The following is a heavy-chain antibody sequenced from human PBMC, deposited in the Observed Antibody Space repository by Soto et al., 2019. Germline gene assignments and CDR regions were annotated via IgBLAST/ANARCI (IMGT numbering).Heavy chain of an antibody. J-gene: IGHJ4*02. CDR1: GGSISRGDYY. CDR2: IYYSGST. V-gene: IGHV4-30-4*01. CDR3: AREKPYSSSWYHDY. Sequence: PSETLSLTCTVSGGSISRGDYYWNWIRQPPGKGLEWIGYIYYSGSTYYNPSLKSRVTISVDTSKNQFSLKLSSVTAADTAVYYCAREKPYSSSWYHDYWGQGTLVTVSS. D-gene: IGHD6-13*01.